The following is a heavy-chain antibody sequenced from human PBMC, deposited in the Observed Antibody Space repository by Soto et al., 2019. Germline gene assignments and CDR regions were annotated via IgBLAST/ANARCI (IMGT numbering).Heavy chain of an antibody. CDR3: GRVPLDGNYANGVDV. V-gene: IGHV3-7*03. D-gene: IGHD4-17*01. CDR1: GFKFSTYW. J-gene: IGHJ6*02. CDR2: IDTDGSRK. Sequence: TGGSLRLSCGASGFKFSTYWMYWVRQAPGKGLEWVANIDTDGSRKNYVDSVKGRFIISRDNAKNSLFLQMNSLRADDTAVYYCGRVPLDGNYANGVDVWGQGTTVTVSS.